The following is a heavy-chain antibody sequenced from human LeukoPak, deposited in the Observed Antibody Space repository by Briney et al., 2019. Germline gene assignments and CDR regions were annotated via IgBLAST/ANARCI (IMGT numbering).Heavy chain of an antibody. V-gene: IGHV3-23*01. CDR3: AKYLSAKGPPYALEV. Sequence: PGGSLRLSCAASDFTFRSYAMQWVRQAQGKGLEWVSGISGSGDSTFYADSVKGRFTIFRDNSKNTLYLQMNTLRAEDTAVYYFAKYLSAKGPPYALEVWGQGTTVTVSS. CDR1: DFTFRSYA. CDR2: ISGSGDST. J-gene: IGHJ6*02.